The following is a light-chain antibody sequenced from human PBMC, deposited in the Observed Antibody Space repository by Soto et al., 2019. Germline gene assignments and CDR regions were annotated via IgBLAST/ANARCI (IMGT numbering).Light chain of an antibody. V-gene: IGKV3-15*01. CDR2: GAS. Sequence: EIVMTQSPASLSVSPGDGATLSCRASQSVASNVAWYQQKPGQGPRLLIHGASTRAAGVPARFSGSGSGTDFTLTISSLQSEDFAVYYCQQYHNWPPQYTFGQGRCCRSN. CDR1: QSVASN. J-gene: IGKJ2*01. CDR3: QQYHNWPPQYT.